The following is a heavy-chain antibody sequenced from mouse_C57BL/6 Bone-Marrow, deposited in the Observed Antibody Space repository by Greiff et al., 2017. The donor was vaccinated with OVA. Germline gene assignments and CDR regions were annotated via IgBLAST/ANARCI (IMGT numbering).Heavy chain of an antibody. V-gene: IGHV4-1*01. CDR2: INPDSSTI. CDR1: GVDFSRYW. CDR3: ARPGKDYDWYFDV. D-gene: IGHD2-4*01. Sequence: AASGVDFSRYWMSWVRRAPGKGLEWIGEINPDSSTINYAPSLKDKFIISRDNAKNTLYLQMSKVRSEDTALYYCARPGKDYDWYFDVWGTGTTVTVSS. J-gene: IGHJ1*03.